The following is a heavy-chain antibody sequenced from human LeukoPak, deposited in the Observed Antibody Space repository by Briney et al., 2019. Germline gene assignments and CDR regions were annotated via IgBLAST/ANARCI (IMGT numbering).Heavy chain of an antibody. CDR1: GFSFSNAW. CDR3: ATEVARSGDTVAY. J-gene: IGHJ4*02. V-gene: IGHV3-15*01. Sequence: GGSLRLSCAGSGFSFSNAWMSWVRQAPGKGLEWVARIMSKGDGGTIDYAAPVKGRFTISRDDSKNTLYLGVNGLKTEGTGVYYCATEVARSGDTVAYWGQGTLVTVSS. CDR2: IMSKGDGGTI. D-gene: IGHD3-10*01.